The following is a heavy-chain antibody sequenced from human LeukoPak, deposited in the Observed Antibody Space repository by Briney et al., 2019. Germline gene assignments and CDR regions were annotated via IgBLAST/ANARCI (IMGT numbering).Heavy chain of an antibody. Sequence: ASVKVSCKASGYTFTSYDINWVRQATGQGLEWMGWMNPNSGNTGYAQKFQGRVTMTRNTSISTAYMEMSSLRSEDTAVYYCAREGAAIGFSEYYFDYWGQGTLVTVSS. CDR2: MNPNSGNT. CDR3: AREGAAIGFSEYYFDY. CDR1: GYTFTSYD. V-gene: IGHV1-8*01. D-gene: IGHD2-2*02. J-gene: IGHJ4*02.